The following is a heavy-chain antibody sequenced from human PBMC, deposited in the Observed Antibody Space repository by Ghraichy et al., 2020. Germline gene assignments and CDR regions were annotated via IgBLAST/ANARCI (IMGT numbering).Heavy chain of an antibody. Sequence: GGSLRLSCAASGFIVRANFMSWVRQAPGKGLEWVSDIYRGGNNKYAVSVKGRFTISRDNSRNTLLLQMNSMRSEDTAVYYCAGSSSGSQYYHGMDVWGQGTTVTVSS. V-gene: IGHV3-53*01. CDR3: AGSSSGSQYYHGMDV. CDR2: IYRGGNN. J-gene: IGHJ6*02. D-gene: IGHD6-13*01. CDR1: GFIVRANF.